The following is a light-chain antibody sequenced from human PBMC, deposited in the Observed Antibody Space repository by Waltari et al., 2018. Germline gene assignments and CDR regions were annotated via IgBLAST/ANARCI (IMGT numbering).Light chain of an antibody. CDR2: DAS. Sequence: EIVLTQSPATLSLSPGERATLSCRASQSVSSYLAWYQQKPGQAPRLLIYDASHRATGIPARFSGSRSGTDFTLTISSLEPEDFAVYYCQQRSNWPPWTFGQGTKVEIK. V-gene: IGKV3-11*01. CDR3: QQRSNWPPWT. CDR1: QSVSSY. J-gene: IGKJ1*01.